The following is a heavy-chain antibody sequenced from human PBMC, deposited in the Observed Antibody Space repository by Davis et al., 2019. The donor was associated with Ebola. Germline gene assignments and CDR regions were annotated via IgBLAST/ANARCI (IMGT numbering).Heavy chain of an antibody. CDR1: GGSFSSYY. Sequence: GSLRLSCAVYGGSFSSYYWGWIRQPPGKGLEWIGSIYYSGSTYYNPSLKSRVTISVDTSKNQFSLKLSSVTAADTAVYYCARQGYCSSTSCYTPYYYYGMDVWGQGTTVTVSS. CDR2: IYYSGST. V-gene: IGHV4-39*01. CDR3: ARQGYCSSTSCYTPYYYYGMDV. J-gene: IGHJ6*02. D-gene: IGHD2-2*02.